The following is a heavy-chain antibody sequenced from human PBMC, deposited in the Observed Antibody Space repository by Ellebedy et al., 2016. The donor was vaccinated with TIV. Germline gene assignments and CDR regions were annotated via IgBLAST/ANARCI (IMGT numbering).Heavy chain of an antibody. CDR3: ARHRRFCGNECYLYYYYGMDV. CDR1: AFTVSDND. J-gene: IGHJ6*02. V-gene: IGHV3-66*04. Sequence: GGSLRLSCAASAFTVSDNDMAWVRRAPGKGLEWVSIISSGGGTYYADSVKGRFTASRDNSDSTVYLQMDNLRAEDTAIYYCARHRRFCGNECYLYYYYGMDVWGQGTTVTVSS. D-gene: IGHD3-16*02. CDR2: ISSGGGT.